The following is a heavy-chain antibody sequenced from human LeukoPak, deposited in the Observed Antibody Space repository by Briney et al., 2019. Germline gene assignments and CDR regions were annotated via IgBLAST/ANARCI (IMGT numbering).Heavy chain of an antibody. CDR2: ISGSGGST. D-gene: IGHD3-22*01. CDR1: GFSFNTYS. V-gene: IGHV3-23*01. J-gene: IGHJ4*02. CDR3: AKVRSSGYYYDY. Sequence: GGSLRLSCTTSGFSFNTYSMSWVRQAPGKGLEWVSAISGSGGSTYYADSVKGRFTISRDNSKNTLYLQMNSLRAEDTAVYYCAKVRSSGYYYDYWGQGTLVTVSS.